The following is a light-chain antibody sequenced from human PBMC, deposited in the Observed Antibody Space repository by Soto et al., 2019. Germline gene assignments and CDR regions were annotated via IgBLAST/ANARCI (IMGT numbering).Light chain of an antibody. V-gene: IGKV1-5*03. Sequence: DIQMTQSPSTLSASVGDRVTITCRASKSISGWLAWYQQNPGKAPKLLIYKASTLESGVPSRFSGSGSGTEFTLTISSLQPDDFATYYCQQYNNYGSWTFGQGTKVEIK. CDR3: QQYNNYGSWT. CDR1: KSISGW. CDR2: KAS. J-gene: IGKJ1*01.